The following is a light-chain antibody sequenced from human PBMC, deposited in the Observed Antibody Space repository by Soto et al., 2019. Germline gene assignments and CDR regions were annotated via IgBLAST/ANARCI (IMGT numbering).Light chain of an antibody. J-gene: IGLJ2*01. CDR1: DSDIGGYDY. CDR3: SSYVVTGAQVI. V-gene: IGLV2-14*03. Sequence: QSALTQPASVSGSPGQSISISCTGTDSDIGGYDYVSWYQQHPGKAPKLMISGVNNRPSGVSSRFSGSKSGNTASLTISGLQPEDEAYYYCSSYVVTGAQVIIGGGTKLTVL. CDR2: GVN.